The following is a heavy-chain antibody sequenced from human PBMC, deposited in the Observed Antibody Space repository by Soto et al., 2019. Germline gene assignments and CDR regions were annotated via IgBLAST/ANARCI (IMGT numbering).Heavy chain of an antibody. CDR2: VYYSGGT. J-gene: IGHJ6*03. V-gene: IGHV4-59*01. D-gene: IGHD3-10*01. Sequence: QVQLQESGPGLVRPSETLSLTCNVSGGSINNYWWSWIRQPPGKGLEWVGYVYYSGGTNYNPSLKSRLTISADQARNQFSLRLSSVTAADTAVYFCARGVRDNLQRSYYMDVWGKGTTITVSS. CDR1: GGSINNYW. CDR3: ARGVRDNLQRSYYMDV.